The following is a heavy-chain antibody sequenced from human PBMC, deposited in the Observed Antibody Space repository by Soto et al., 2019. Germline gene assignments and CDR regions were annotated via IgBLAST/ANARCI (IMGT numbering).Heavy chain of an antibody. CDR1: GGSFSGYY. D-gene: IGHD1-1*01. CDR2: INHSGST. CDR3: ARSGTYYYYYYMDV. Sequence: SETLSLTCAVYGGSFSGYYWSWIRQPPGKGLEWIGEINHSGSTIYNPSLKSRVTISVDTSKNQFSLKLSSVTAADTAVYYCARSGTYYYYYYMDVWGKGTTVTVSS. V-gene: IGHV4-34*01. J-gene: IGHJ6*03.